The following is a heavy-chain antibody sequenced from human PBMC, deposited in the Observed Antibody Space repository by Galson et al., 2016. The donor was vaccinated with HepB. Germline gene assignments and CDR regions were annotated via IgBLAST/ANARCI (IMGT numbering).Heavy chain of an antibody. J-gene: IGHJ3*02. D-gene: IGHD4-23*01. CDR1: GFTFSRYT. Sequence: SLRLSCAASGFTFSRYTMNWVRQAPGKGLEWVSSISSGSSYIYYADSMKGRFTISRDNAKNSLYLQMNSLRAEDTAVYYCVRVRADYGGNMPDAFDIWGQGTMVTVSS. CDR3: VRVRADYGGNMPDAFDI. CDR2: ISSGSSYI. V-gene: IGHV3-21*01.